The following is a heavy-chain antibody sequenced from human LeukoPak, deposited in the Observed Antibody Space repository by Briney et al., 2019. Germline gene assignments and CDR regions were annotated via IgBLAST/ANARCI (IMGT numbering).Heavy chain of an antibody. Sequence: GSPRLSCAASGFTFSNAWMSWVRQAPGKGLEWVGRIKSKTDGGTTDYAAPVKGRFTISRDDSKNTLYLQMNSLKTEDTAVYYCTTVRFVRVRGVIIHYYYYYYMDVWGKGTTVTVSS. V-gene: IGHV3-15*01. CDR2: IKSKTDGGTT. D-gene: IGHD3-10*01. J-gene: IGHJ6*03. CDR3: TTVRFVRVRGVIIHYYYYYYMDV. CDR1: GFTFSNAW.